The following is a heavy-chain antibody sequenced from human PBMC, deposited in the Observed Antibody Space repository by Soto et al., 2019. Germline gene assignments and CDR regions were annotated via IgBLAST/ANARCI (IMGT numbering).Heavy chain of an antibody. D-gene: IGHD5-12*01. CDR3: ANQRGGYDRDFDY. V-gene: IGHV3-66*01. CDR1: GSTVSSNY. CDR2: NYSGGST. J-gene: IGHJ4*02. Sequence: EVQLVESGGGLVQPGGSLRLSCAASGSTVSSNYMSWVRQAPGKGLEWVSVNYSGGSTYYADSVKGRFTISRDNSKNTLYLQMNSLRAEDTAVYYCANQRGGYDRDFDYWGQGTLVTVSS.